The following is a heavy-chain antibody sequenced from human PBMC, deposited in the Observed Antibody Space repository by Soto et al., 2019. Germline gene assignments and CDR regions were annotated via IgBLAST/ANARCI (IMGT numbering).Heavy chain of an antibody. D-gene: IGHD2-15*01. CDR1: GFSFSSYD. CDR3: AKDLWAERGGSSPLDY. Sequence: QVQLVESGGGVVQPGGSLRVSCAASGFSFSSYDMHWVRQAPGKGLERVAGIAYDGSNKHYADYVKGRFTISRDNSKNTLYLLMNSLRVEDTAVYHCAKDLWAERGGSSPLDYWGQGTLVTVSS. CDR2: IAYDGSNK. J-gene: IGHJ4*02. V-gene: IGHV3-30*18.